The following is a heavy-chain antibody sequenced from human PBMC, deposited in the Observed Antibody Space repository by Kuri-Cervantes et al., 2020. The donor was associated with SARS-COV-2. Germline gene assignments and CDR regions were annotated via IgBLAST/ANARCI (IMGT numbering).Heavy chain of an antibody. CDR1: GGSIISSSYY. CDR3: ARWGGQPDSSGPNEL. V-gene: IGHV4-39*07. Sequence: SETLSLTCTVSGGSIISSSYYWGWIRQPPGKGLEWIGSIYYSGSTYYNPSLKSRVTISVDTSKNQFSLKLSSVTAADTAVYYWARWGGQPDSSGPNELWGQGTLVTVSS. D-gene: IGHD3-22*01. J-gene: IGHJ4*02. CDR2: IYYSGST.